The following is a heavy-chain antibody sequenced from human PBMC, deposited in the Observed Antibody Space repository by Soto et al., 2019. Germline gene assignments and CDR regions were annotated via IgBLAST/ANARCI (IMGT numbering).Heavy chain of an antibody. CDR1: GGSFSGYY. Sequence: SETLSLTCAVYGGSFSGYYWTWIRQPPGKGLEWIGEINHSGSINYNPSLKSRVTISVDTSKNSLYLQMNSLRAGDTAVYYCARGPGFDPWGQGTLVTVSS. J-gene: IGHJ5*02. CDR3: ARGPGFDP. V-gene: IGHV4-34*01. CDR2: INHSGSI.